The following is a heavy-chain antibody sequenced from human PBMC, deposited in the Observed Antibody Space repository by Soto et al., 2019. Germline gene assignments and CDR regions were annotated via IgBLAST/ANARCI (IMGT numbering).Heavy chain of an antibody. J-gene: IGHJ6*02. CDR2: ISWNSGSI. V-gene: IGHV3-9*01. CDR1: GCTFDDYA. D-gene: IGHD3-9*01. CDR3: AKGNPSYDILTGFYRAPPCSPNGMDF. Sequence: GGSLRLSCAASGCTFDDYAMHWVRQAPGKGLEWVSGISWNSGSIGYADSVKGRFTISRDNAKNSLYLQMNSLRAEDTALYYCAKGNPSYDILTGFYRAPPCSPNGMDFWGQGTTVTVPS.